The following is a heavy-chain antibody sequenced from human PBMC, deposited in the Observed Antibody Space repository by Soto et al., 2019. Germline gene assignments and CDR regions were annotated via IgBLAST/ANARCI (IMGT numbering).Heavy chain of an antibody. CDR1: GGSISSNSHY. V-gene: IGHV4-39*01. CDR2: GFHSWST. D-gene: IGHD1-1*01. Sequence: QVQLQESGPGLVRPSDTLSLTCTVPGGSISSNSHYWGWIRQPPGKGLEWIGSGFHSWSTKYSASLRGRSSIPVDTSRGQFSLRLSPVTVADTAVYYCAGLFTGTYYIDSWGHGTLVTVSS. J-gene: IGHJ5*01. CDR3: AGLFTGTYYIDS.